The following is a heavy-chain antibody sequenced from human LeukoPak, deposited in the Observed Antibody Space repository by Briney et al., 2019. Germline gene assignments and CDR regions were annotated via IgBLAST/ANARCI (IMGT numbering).Heavy chain of an antibody. V-gene: IGHV3-21*01. CDR2: ISGSSNYI. D-gene: IGHD3-22*01. Sequence: GSLRLSCAASGFTFSSYSMNWVRQAPGKGLEWVSSISGSSNYIYYADSVKGRFTISRDNAKNSLYLQMNSLRAEDTAVYYCARATFYYGSSGYYYWGQGTLVTVSS. CDR1: GFTFSSYS. CDR3: ARATFYYGSSGYYY. J-gene: IGHJ4*02.